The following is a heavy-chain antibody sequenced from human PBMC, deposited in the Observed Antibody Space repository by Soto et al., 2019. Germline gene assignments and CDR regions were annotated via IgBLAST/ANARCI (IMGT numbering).Heavy chain of an antibody. J-gene: IGHJ4*02. CDR3: AKKPSNYVIDY. D-gene: IGHD4-4*01. CDR2: ISYDGSNK. V-gene: IGHV3-30*18. Sequence: PGGSLRLSCAASGFTFSSYGMHWVRQAPGKGLEWVAVISYDGSNKYYADSVKGRFTISRDNSKNTLYLQMNSLRAEDTALYYCAKKPSNYVIDYWGQGTLVTVSS. CDR1: GFTFSSYG.